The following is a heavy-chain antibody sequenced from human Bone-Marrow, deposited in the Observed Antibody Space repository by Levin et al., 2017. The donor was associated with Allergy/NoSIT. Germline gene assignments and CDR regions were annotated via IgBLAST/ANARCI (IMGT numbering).Heavy chain of an antibody. D-gene: IGHD3-10*01. CDR2: ISFDGINK. CDR1: GFSFNNYA. CDR3: VKDYERIMAESGSYYKNYFDD. J-gene: IGHJ4*02. Sequence: QPGGSLRLSCAASGFSFNNYAMHWVRQAPGKGLEWVAVISFDGINKYYADSARGRFTISRDNSRNTLYLQMNSLRAEDTAVYYCVKDYERIMAESGSYYKNYFDDWGQGTLVSVSS. V-gene: IGHV3-30-3*01.